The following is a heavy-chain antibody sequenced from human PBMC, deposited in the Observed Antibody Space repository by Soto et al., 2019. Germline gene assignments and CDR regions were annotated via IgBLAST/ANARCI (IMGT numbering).Heavy chain of an antibody. Sequence: SETLSLTCTVSGGSISSSSYYWGWIRQPPGKGLEWIGSIYYSGSTYYNPSLKSRVTISVDTSKNQFSLKLSSVTAADTAVYYCARHSYSSTDFDYWGQGTLVTVSS. CDR2: IYYSGST. D-gene: IGHD6-13*01. CDR3: ARHSYSSTDFDY. V-gene: IGHV4-39*01. CDR1: GGSISSSSYY. J-gene: IGHJ4*02.